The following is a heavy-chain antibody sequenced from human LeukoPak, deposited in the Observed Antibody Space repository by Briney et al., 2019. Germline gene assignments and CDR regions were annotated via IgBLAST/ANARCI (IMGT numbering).Heavy chain of an antibody. V-gene: IGHV3-53*01. Sequence: GGSLRLSCAASGFNVSSNYMSWVRQAPGKGLEWVSVIYSSGDTYYADSVKGRFTISRDNSKNILYLQMNGLRAEDTAVYYCARVIYGSGTYYKGWFDPWGQGTLVTVSS. J-gene: IGHJ5*02. D-gene: IGHD3-10*01. CDR1: GFNVSSNY. CDR3: ARVIYGSGTYYKGWFDP. CDR2: IYSSGDT.